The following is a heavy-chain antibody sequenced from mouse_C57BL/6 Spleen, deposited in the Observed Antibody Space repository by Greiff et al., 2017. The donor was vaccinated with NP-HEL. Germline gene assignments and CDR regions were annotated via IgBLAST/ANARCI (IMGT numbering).Heavy chain of an antibody. V-gene: IGHV1-82*01. D-gene: IGHD3-1*01. CDR1: GYAFSSSW. J-gene: IGHJ4*01. Sequence: VKLQESGPELVKPGASVKISCKASGYAFSSSWMNWVKQRPGKGLEWIGRIYPGDGDTNYNGKFKGKATLTADKSSSTAYMQLSSLTSEDSAVYFCARRGSPSGYYAMDYWGQGTSVTVSS. CDR3: ARRGSPSGYYAMDY. CDR2: IYPGDGDT.